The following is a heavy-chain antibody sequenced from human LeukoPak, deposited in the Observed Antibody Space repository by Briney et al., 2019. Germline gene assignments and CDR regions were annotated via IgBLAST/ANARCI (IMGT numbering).Heavy chain of an antibody. D-gene: IGHD5-18*01. J-gene: IGHJ4*02. CDR1: GGSISSYY. Sequence: PSETLSLTCTVSGGSISSYYWSWIRQPLGKGLEWIGYIYYSGSTNYNPSLKSRVTISVDTSKNQFSLKLSSVTAADTAVYYCARLRYSYGYYFDYWGQGTLVTVSS. V-gene: IGHV4-59*08. CDR3: ARLRYSYGYYFDY. CDR2: IYYSGST.